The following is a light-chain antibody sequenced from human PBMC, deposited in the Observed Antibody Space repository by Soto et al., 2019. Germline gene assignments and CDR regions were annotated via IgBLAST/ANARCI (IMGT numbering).Light chain of an antibody. J-gene: IGKJ1*01. V-gene: IGKV3-20*01. Sequence: ESVLTQSPGTLSLSPGERATLSCRASQSVSSSYLAWYQQKPGQAPRLLIYGASSRATGIPDRVSGSGSGTDFTLTISRLEPEEFAVYYCQQYGSPRTTFGQGTTVEIQ. CDR1: QSVSSSY. CDR3: QQYGSPRTT. CDR2: GAS.